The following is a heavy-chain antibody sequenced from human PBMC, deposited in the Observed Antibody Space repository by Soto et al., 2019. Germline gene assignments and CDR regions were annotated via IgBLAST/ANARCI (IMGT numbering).Heavy chain of an antibody. V-gene: IGHV4-31*03. J-gene: IGHJ6*03. CDR3: ARRDSGYADYMDV. D-gene: IGHD5-12*01. Sequence: QVQLQESGPGLVKPSQTLSLTCTVSGGSISSGGYYWSWIRQHPGKGLEWIGYIYYSGSTYYNPSLKSRVTISVDTSKDQFSLKLSSVTAADTAVYYCARRDSGYADYMDVWGKGTTVTVSS. CDR2: IYYSGST. CDR1: GGSISSGGYY.